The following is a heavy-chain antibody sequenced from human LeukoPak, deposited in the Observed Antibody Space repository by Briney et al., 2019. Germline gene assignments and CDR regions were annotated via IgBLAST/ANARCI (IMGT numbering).Heavy chain of an antibody. D-gene: IGHD2-15*01. CDR2: ISSSSSYI. J-gene: IGHJ4*02. CDR3: AKDPRYRIVVVVADIDRPGYYFDY. V-gene: IGHV3-21*04. CDR1: GFTFSSYS. Sequence: PGGSLRLSCAASGFTFSSYSMNWVRRAPGKGLEWVSSISSSSSYIYYADSVKGRFTISRDNAKNSLYLQMNSLRAEDTAVYYCAKDPRYRIVVVVADIDRPGYYFDYWGQETLVTVSS.